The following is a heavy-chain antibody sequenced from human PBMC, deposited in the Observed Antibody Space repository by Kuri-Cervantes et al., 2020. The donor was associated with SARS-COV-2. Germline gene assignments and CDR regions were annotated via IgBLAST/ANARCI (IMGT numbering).Heavy chain of an antibody. V-gene: IGHV1-69*02. Sequence: SVKVSCKASGCTFSSYTISWVRQAPGQGLEWMGRIIPILGIANYAQKFQGRVTITADKSTSTAYMELSSLRSEDTAVYYCAADMAYCGGDCYSNYYYYGMDVWGQGTTVTVSS. CDR3: AADMAYCGGDCYSNYYYYGMDV. CDR1: GCTFSSYT. J-gene: IGHJ6*02. CDR2: IIPILGIA. D-gene: IGHD2-21*02.